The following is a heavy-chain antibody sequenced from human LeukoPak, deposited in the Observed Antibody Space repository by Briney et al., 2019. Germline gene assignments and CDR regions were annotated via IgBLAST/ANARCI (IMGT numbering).Heavy chain of an antibody. J-gene: IGHJ4*02. V-gene: IGHV3-33*06. CDR1: GLTFSSYG. CDR3: AKALVGGDPDY. Sequence: GGSLRLSCAASGLTFSSYGMHWVRQAPGKGLEWVAVIWYDGSNKYYADSVKGRFTISRDNSKNTLYLQMNSLRAEDTAVYYCAKALVGGDPDYWGQGTLVTVSS. CDR2: IWYDGSNK. D-gene: IGHD2-15*01.